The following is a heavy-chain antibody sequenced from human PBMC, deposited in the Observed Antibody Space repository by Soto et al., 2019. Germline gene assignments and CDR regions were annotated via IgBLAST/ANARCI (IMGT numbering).Heavy chain of an antibody. Sequence: QVQLVQSGAEVKKPGASVKVSCKASGYTFTSYGISWVRQAPGQGLEWMGWISAYNGNTNYAQKFQGRVTMTRDTSISTAYMTLSRVRSDDTAVYYCARVSSDWNSIDYWGQGTLVTVSS. CDR2: ISAYNGNT. CDR1: GYTFTSYG. D-gene: IGHD1-7*01. J-gene: IGHJ4*02. CDR3: ARVSSDWNSIDY. V-gene: IGHV1-18*01.